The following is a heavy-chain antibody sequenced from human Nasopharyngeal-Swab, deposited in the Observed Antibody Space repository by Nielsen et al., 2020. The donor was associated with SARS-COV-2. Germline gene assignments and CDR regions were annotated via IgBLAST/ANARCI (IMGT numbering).Heavy chain of an antibody. CDR3: ARGLRGRTDFDY. Sequence: GFPSGGKELTWARQVPGKGLEWVSYISTTGTTMYYADSVKGRFIISRDNAKNSLFLQMNSLRAEDTAVYYCARGLRGRTDFDYWGQGTLVTVSS. CDR1: GFPSGGKE. V-gene: IGHV3-48*03. D-gene: IGHD3/OR15-3a*01. CDR2: ISTTGTTM. J-gene: IGHJ4*02.